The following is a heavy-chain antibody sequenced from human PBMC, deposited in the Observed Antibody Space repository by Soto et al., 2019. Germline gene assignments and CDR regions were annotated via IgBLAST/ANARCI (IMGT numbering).Heavy chain of an antibody. V-gene: IGHV1-18*01. CDR1: GFTFSDYG. CDR3: VRDQQWLLPVPLNFDY. Sequence: ASVKVSCKASGFTFSDYGFSWVRQAPGRGPEWMGRISAFNGETNYTQKSEGRVAMTTDAATTTAYMELRSLTVDDTAVYYCVRDQQWLLPVPLNFDYWGQGTVVTVSS. J-gene: IGHJ4*02. CDR2: ISAFNGET. D-gene: IGHD6-19*01.